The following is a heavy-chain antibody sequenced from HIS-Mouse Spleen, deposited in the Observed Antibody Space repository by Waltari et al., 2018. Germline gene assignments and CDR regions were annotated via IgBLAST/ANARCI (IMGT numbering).Heavy chain of an antibody. D-gene: IGHD4-17*01. CDR1: GGSISSSSYY. Sequence: QLQLQESGPGLVKPSETLSLTCTVSGGSISSSSYYWGWIRQPPGKGLEWIGSIYYSGSTYYTPSLKSRVTISVDTSKNQFSLKLSSVTAADTAVYYCARHPDYGGKSFDYWGQGTLVTVSS. J-gene: IGHJ4*02. V-gene: IGHV4-39*01. CDR2: IYYSGST. CDR3: ARHPDYGGKSFDY.